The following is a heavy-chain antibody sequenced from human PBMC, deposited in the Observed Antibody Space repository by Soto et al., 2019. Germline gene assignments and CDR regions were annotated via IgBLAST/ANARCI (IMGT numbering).Heavy chain of an antibody. CDR3: GRSPGLIPTVMED. D-gene: IGHD4-17*01. V-gene: IGHV5-51*03. Sequence: PGESLKISCKGSGYFFSRHWIGWVRQMPGKGLEWIGFIYPGDSDTKYSPSFQGQVTISADKSTNTAYLQWSTLKASDTAMYYCGRSPGLIPTVMEDWGQGTQVTVSS. J-gene: IGHJ4*02. CDR1: GYFFSRHW. CDR2: IYPGDSDT.